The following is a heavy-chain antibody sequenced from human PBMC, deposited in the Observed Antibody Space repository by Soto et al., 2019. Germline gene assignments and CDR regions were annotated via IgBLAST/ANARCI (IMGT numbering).Heavy chain of an antibody. V-gene: IGHV1-69*13. CDR3: ATAVSGYSYATLHY. D-gene: IGHD5-18*01. Sequence: ASVKVSCKASGGTFSSYAISWVRQAPGQGLEWMGGIIPIFGTANYAQKFQGRVTITADESTSTAYMELSSLRSEDTAVYYCATAVSGYSYATLHYWGQGTLVTVSS. J-gene: IGHJ4*02. CDR2: IIPIFGTA. CDR1: GGTFSSYA.